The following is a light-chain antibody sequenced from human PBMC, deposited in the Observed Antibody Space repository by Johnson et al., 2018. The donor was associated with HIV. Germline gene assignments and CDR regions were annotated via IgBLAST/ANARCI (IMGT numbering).Light chain of an antibody. CDR1: SSNIGNNY. CDR3: GTWDSSLSAV. Sequence: QPVLTQPPSVSAAPGQKVTISCSGSSSNIGNNYVSWYQQLPGTAPKLLIYENNKRPSGIPDRFSGSKSGTSATLGITRLQTGDEADYYCGTWDSSLSAVFGTGTKVTVL. V-gene: IGLV1-51*02. J-gene: IGLJ1*01. CDR2: ENN.